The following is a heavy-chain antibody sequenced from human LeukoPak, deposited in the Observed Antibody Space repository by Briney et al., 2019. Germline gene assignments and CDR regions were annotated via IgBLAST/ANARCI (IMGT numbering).Heavy chain of an antibody. CDR3: ARDGTTVVEDWYFDL. CDR1: GGSISSYY. Sequence: SETLSLTCTVSGGSISSYYWSWIRKPAGKGLEWIGRIYTSGSTNYNPSLKSRVTMSVDTSKNQFSLKLSSVTAADTAVYYCARDGTTVVEDWYFDLWGRGTLVTVSS. CDR2: IYTSGST. J-gene: IGHJ2*01. V-gene: IGHV4-4*07. D-gene: IGHD4-23*01.